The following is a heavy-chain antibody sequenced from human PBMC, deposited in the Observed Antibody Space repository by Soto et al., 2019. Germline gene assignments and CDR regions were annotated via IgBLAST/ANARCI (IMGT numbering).Heavy chain of an antibody. CDR2: VFYTGFT. D-gene: IGHD1-20*01. CDR1: GGSITGSYYY. V-gene: IGHV4-39*01. Sequence: PPETLSLTCAASGGSITGSYYYWDWLRQSPGKGPEWIGSVFYTGFTSYNPSLESRVSMSVDTSKNQFSLKVSGVSAADTAVYYCATSQKGYNWNYFDHWGQGALVTVSS. CDR3: ATSQKGYNWNYFDH. J-gene: IGHJ4*02.